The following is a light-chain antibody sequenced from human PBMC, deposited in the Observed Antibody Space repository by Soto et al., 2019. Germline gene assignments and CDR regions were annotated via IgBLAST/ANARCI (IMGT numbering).Light chain of an antibody. Sequence: IVLTQSPGTLSLSPGERATLSCRASQSVSSSYLAWYQQKPGQAPRLLIYGASSRATGIPDRFSGSGSGTDFTLTISRLEPEDFAVYYCQQYGSSPPYTFGQGTKLDIK. CDR1: QSVSSSY. CDR3: QQYGSSPPYT. V-gene: IGKV3-20*01. CDR2: GAS. J-gene: IGKJ2*01.